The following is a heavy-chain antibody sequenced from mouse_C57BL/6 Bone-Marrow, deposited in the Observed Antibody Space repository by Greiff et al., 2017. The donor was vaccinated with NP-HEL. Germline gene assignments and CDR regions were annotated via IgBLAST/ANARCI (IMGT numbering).Heavy chain of an antibody. V-gene: IGHV2-9-1*01. Sequence: VQLQQSGPGLVAPSQSLSITCTVSGFSLTSYAISWVRQPPGKGLEWLGVIWTGGGTNYNSALKSRLSISKDNSKSQVFLKMNSLQTDDTARYYCARNRGYYYGSGTYYYAMDYWGQGTSVTVSS. J-gene: IGHJ4*01. CDR2: IWTGGGT. CDR3: ARNRGYYYGSGTYYYAMDY. CDR1: GFSLTSYA. D-gene: IGHD1-1*01.